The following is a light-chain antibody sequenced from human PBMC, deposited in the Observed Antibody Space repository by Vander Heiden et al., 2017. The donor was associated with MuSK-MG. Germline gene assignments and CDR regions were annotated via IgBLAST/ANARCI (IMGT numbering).Light chain of an antibody. J-gene: IGKJ1*01. Sequence: DVVMTQSPTSLPVTLGQPASISCRSSQSLVFRDGNTYLSWFHQRPGQSPRRLIHKVSNRDSGVPDRFSGSGSATDFTLKISRVEAEDVGVYYCRQGKHWPRTFGQGTKVEIK. CDR3: RQGKHWPRT. CDR2: KVS. CDR1: QSLVFRDGNTY. V-gene: IGKV2-30*01.